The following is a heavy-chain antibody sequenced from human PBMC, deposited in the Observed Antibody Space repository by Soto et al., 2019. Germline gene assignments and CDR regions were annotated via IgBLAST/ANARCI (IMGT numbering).Heavy chain of an antibody. Sequence: SETLSLTCAVSGSSISSGGYSWSWIRQPPGKGLEWIGSIYYSGSTYYNPSLKSRVTISVDTSKNQFSLKLSSVTAADTAVYYCARHDIYSSCPHGIDVWGQGTTVTVSS. CDR1: GSSISSGGYS. J-gene: IGHJ6*02. CDR2: IYYSGST. V-gene: IGHV4-30-2*03. D-gene: IGHD6-19*01. CDR3: ARHDIYSSCPHGIDV.